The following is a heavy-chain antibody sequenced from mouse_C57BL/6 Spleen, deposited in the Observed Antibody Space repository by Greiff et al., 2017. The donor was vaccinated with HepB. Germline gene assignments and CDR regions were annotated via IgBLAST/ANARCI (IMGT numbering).Heavy chain of an antibody. CDR3: ARGLAAWFAY. V-gene: IGHV3-1*01. CDR2: ISYSGST. J-gene: IGHJ3*01. CDR1: GYSITSGYD. Sequence: VKVVDSGPGMVKPSQSLSLTCTVTGYSITSGYDWHWIRHFPGNKLEWLGYISYSGSTNYNPSLKSRISITHDTSKNHFFLKLNSVTTEDTATYYCARGLAAWFAYWGQGTLVTVSA. D-gene: IGHD3-3*01.